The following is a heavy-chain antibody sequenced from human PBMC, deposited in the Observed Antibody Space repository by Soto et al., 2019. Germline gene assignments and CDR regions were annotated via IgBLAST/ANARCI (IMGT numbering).Heavy chain of an antibody. CDR1: GFTFSSYA. CDR2: ISIRGGDE. J-gene: IGHJ4*02. V-gene: IGHV3-30*03. Sequence: QVQLVESGGGVVQPGKSLRLSCAASGFTFSSYAMHWARQAPGKGLEWVTVISIRGGDEYYAESVWGRFTISRDDSKNTLYLQMDSLRVEDTAVYYCARGTIVARPHLDYWGQGTLVTVSS. CDR3: ARGTIVARPHLDY. D-gene: IGHD6-6*01.